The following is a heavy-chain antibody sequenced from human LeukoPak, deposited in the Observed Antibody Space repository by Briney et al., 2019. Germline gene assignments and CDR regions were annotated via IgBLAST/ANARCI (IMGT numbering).Heavy chain of an antibody. V-gene: IGHV3-23*01. D-gene: IGHD1-1*01. CDR3: ARHSSQGTFAN. CDR1: GFTFSTSA. CDR2: IGGGGAT. J-gene: IGHJ4*02. Sequence: GGSLRLSCVASGFTFSTSAMSWVRQAPGKGLEWVSAIGGGGATYYADSVEGRFTISRDTSRNTFYLQMNSLRAEDTAVYNCARHSSQGTFANWCQGTRVTVSS.